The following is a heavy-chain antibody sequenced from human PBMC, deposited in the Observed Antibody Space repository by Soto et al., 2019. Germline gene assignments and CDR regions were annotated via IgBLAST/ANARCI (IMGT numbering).Heavy chain of an antibody. CDR2: ISGSGGST. J-gene: IGHJ4*02. V-gene: IGHV3-23*01. Sequence: EVQLLESGGGLVQPGGSLRLSCAASGFTFSSYAMSWVRQAPGKGLEWVSAISGSGGSTYYADSVKGRFTISRDNSKNTLYLQMNSLRAEDTAVYYCAKGPTYYYDSSGYNDYWGQGTLVTVSS. CDR3: AKGPTYYYDSSGYNDY. CDR1: GFTFSSYA. D-gene: IGHD3-22*01.